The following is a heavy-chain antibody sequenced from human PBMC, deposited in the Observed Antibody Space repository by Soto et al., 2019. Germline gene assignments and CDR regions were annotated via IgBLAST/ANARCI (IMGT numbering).Heavy chain of an antibody. CDR2: IIHMVGIA. CDR1: GGTFSSYT. J-gene: IGHJ4*02. V-gene: IGHV1-69*02. D-gene: IGHD2-8*02. CDR3: ARSLGYCTVSTCYRPFDS. Sequence: QVQLVQSGAEVKKPGSSVKVSCEASGGTFSSYTISWVRQAPGQGLEWMGRIIHMVGIANYAKKFQGRVTIPADGSTSTAYMELRSLRSEDTAVYYCARSLGYCTVSTCYRPFDSWGQGTLVTVSS.